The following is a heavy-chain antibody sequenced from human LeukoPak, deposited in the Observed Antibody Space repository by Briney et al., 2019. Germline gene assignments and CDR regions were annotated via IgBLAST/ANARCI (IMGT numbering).Heavy chain of an antibody. Sequence: GGSLRLSCAASGFTFSNYLMHWVRQTPGKGLVWISRISTDGSFTNYADSVKGRFTISRDNAKNSLFLQMNSLRAEDTAVYYCARDRGWIQHDIWGQGTMVTVSS. CDR1: GFTFSNYL. CDR3: ARDRGWIQHDI. V-gene: IGHV3-74*01. J-gene: IGHJ3*02. CDR2: ISTDGSFT. D-gene: IGHD5-18*01.